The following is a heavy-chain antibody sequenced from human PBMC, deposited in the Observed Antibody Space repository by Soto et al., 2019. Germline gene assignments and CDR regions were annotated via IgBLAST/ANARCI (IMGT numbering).Heavy chain of an antibody. D-gene: IGHD3-10*01. Sequence: FIGYYIHWVRQAPGQGLEWMGWINPNSGGTNYAQRFQGWVTMTRDRSISTAYMELSRLKSDDTAVYYCARVGGGLASLGYYGMDVWGQGTTVTVSS. V-gene: IGHV1-2*04. J-gene: IGHJ6*02. CDR2: INPNSGGT. CDR3: ARVGGGLASLGYYGMDV. CDR1: FIGYY.